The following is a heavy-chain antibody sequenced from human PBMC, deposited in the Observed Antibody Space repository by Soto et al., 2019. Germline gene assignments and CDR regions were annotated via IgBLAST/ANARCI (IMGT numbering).Heavy chain of an antibody. CDR1: GFTFSSYA. CDR3: ARDGDYGGNSLRAFDI. V-gene: IGHV3-30-3*01. J-gene: IGHJ3*02. Sequence: QVQLVESGGGVVQPGRSLRLSCAASGFTFSSYAMHWVRQAPGKGLEWVAVISYDGSNKYYADSVKGRFTISRDNSKNTLYLQMNSLRAEDTAVYYCARDGDYGGNSLRAFDIWGQGTMVTVSS. D-gene: IGHD4-17*01. CDR2: ISYDGSNK.